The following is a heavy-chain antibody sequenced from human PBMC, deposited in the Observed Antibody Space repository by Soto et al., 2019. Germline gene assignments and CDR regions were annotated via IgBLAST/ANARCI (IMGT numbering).Heavy chain of an antibody. CDR3: AKDGGEQRHNWFDS. CDR1: GFNFDSYA. V-gene: IGHV3-23*01. CDR2: ISGSGNDK. Sequence: EVQLLESGGGLVQPGGSLRLSCAASGFNFDSYAMNWVRQAPGKGLEWVSDISGSGNDKYYADSVKGRFTISRDNSKNTLYLQMNSLRAEDTAVYYCAKDGGEQRHNWFDSWGQGILVTVSS. D-gene: IGHD2-21*01. J-gene: IGHJ5*01.